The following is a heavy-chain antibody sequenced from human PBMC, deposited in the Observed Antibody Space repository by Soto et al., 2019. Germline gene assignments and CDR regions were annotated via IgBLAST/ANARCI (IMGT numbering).Heavy chain of an antibody. J-gene: IGHJ4*02. CDR1: GFSLTTTAVG. D-gene: IGHD6-19*01. Sequence: QITLKESGPTLVKPTQTLTLTCTFSGFSLTTTAVGVAFFRQPPGKALEWLALIYWDDDNHYSPSLKNRLPFTTVTSKDAVVLTRSNMDPVHTTRYYCAHGSVWVFDFWGPGIRVTVSS. V-gene: IGHV2-5*02. CDR2: IYWDDDN. CDR3: AHGSVWVFDF.